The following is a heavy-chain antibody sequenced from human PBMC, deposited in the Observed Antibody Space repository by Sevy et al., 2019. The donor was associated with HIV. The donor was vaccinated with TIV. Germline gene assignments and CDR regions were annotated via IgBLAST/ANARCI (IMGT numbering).Heavy chain of an antibody. Sequence: ASVKVSCKASGYTFTSYDINWVRQATGQGLEWMGWMNPNSGNTGYAQKFQGRVTMTRNTSISTAYMELSSLRSEDTAVYYGARGRGVLGFGDVWGQGTTVTVSS. J-gene: IGHJ6*02. CDR1: GYTFTSYD. CDR2: MNPNSGNT. D-gene: IGHD3-10*01. V-gene: IGHV1-8*01. CDR3: ARGRGVLGFGDV.